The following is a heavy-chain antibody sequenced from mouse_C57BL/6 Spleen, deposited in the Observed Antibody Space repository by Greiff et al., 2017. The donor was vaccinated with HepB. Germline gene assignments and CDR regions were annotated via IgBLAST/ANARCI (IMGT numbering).Heavy chain of an antibody. CDR1: GFTFSSYA. CDR2: ISSGGDYI. CDR3: TSVGYSNYYFDY. D-gene: IGHD2-5*01. Sequence: DVMLVESGEGLVKPGGSLKLSCAASGFTFSSYAMSWVRQTPEKRLEWVAYISSGGDYIYYADTVKGRFTISRDNARNTLYLQMSSLKSEDTAMYYCTSVGYSNYYFDYWGQGTTLTVSS. J-gene: IGHJ2*01. V-gene: IGHV5-9-1*02.